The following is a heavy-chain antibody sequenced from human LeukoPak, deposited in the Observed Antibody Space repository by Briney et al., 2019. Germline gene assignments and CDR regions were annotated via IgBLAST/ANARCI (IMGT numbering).Heavy chain of an antibody. J-gene: IGHJ3*02. V-gene: IGHV4-38-2*01. D-gene: IGHD2-2*01. Sequence: PSETLSLTCAVSGYSIRSGYYWGWIRQPPGKGLEWIGSINHSGSTYYNPSLKSRVTISVDTSKNQFSLKLSSVTAADTAVYYCARAPHCSSTTCYGGGYAFVIWGQGTMVTVSS. CDR2: INHSGST. CDR1: GYSIRSGYY. CDR3: ARAPHCSSTTCYGGGYAFVI.